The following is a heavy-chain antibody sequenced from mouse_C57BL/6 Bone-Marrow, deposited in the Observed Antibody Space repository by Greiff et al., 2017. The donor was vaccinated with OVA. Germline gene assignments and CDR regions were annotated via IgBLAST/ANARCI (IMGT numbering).Heavy chain of an antibody. D-gene: IGHD6-1*01. Sequence: VQLQQPGAELVMPGASVKLSCKASGYTFTSYWMHWVKQRPGQGLEWIGEIDPSDSYTNYNQKFKGKSTLTVDKSCSTAYMQLSSLTSEDSAVYYCARELCPGAMDYWGQGTSVTVSS. J-gene: IGHJ4*01. CDR1: GYTFTSYW. CDR3: ARELCPGAMDY. V-gene: IGHV1-69*01. CDR2: IDPSDSYT.